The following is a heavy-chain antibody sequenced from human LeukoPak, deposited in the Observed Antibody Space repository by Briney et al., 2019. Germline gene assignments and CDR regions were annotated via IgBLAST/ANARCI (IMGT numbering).Heavy chain of an antibody. D-gene: IGHD3-22*01. CDR3: ARDQGSSGYYWLWYYYYYGMDV. Sequence: ASVKVSSKASGYTFTSYGISWVRQAPGQGLEWMGWISAYNGNTNYAQKLQGRVTMTTDTSTCTAYMELRSLRSDDTAVYYCARDQGSSGYYWLWYYYYYGMDVWGQGTTVTVSS. J-gene: IGHJ6*02. CDR1: GYTFTSYG. CDR2: ISAYNGNT. V-gene: IGHV1-18*01.